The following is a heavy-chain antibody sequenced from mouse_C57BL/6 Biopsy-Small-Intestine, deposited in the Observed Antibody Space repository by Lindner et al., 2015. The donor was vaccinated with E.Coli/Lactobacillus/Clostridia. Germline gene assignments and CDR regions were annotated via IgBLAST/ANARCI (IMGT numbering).Heavy chain of an antibody. V-gene: IGHV1-81*01. J-gene: IGHJ2*01. Sequence: VQLQESGAELVKPGASVKLSCKASGYTFTSYGISWVKQRTGQGLEWIGEIYPRSGNTYYNEKFKGKATLTADRSSSTAYMELRSLTSEDSAVYFCARGLITTVVATDYWGQGTTLTVSS. CDR3: ARGLITTVVATDY. CDR1: GYTFTSYG. CDR2: IYPRSGNT. D-gene: IGHD1-1*01.